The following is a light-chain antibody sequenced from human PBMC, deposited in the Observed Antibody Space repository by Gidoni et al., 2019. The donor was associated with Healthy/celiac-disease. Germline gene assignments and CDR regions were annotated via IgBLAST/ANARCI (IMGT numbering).Light chain of an antibody. CDR1: QSVSSSY. V-gene: IGKV3-20*01. Sequence: EIVLTHSPRTLSLSPGERATLSCRASQSVSSSYLAWYQQKPGQAPRLLIYGASSRATGIPDRFSGSGSGTDFTLTISRLEPEDCAVYYCQQYGSSPFTFGPGTKVEIK. J-gene: IGKJ3*01. CDR2: GAS. CDR3: QQYGSSPFT.